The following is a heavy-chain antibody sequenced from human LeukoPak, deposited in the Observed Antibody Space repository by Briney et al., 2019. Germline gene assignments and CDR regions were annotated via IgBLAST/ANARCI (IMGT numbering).Heavy chain of an antibody. CDR2: ISAYNGNT. CDR1: GYKFSSYG. D-gene: IGHD5-18*01. Sequence: ASVKVSFKASGYKFSSYGISWVRQAPGQGLEWMGWISAYNGNTNYAQNFQGRVTMTTDTSTSTAYMELRGLRSDDTAVYYCARAGAYIYGFDYWGQGTLVTVSS. J-gene: IGHJ4*02. V-gene: IGHV1-18*01. CDR3: ARAGAYIYGFDY.